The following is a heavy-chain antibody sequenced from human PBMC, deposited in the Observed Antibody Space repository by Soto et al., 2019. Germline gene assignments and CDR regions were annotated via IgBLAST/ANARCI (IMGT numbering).Heavy chain of an antibody. V-gene: IGHV3-30*18. D-gene: IGHD5-12*01. CDR1: GFTFNNSG. CDR3: VKDRVPGAYGNYYGMDV. CDR2: ISYDGSGK. J-gene: IGHJ6*02. Sequence: GGSLRLSCRVSGFTFNNSGMHWVRQAPGKGLEWMAVISYDGSGKYYADSVKGRVIISRDNSKNTLNLEMNSLRAEDTAIYYCVKDRVPGAYGNYYGMDVWGQGTTVTVSS.